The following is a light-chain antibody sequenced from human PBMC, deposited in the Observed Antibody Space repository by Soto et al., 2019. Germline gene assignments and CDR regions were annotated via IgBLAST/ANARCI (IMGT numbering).Light chain of an antibody. CDR3: TSYARSGYV. CDR1: SSDIHDYNF. J-gene: IGLJ1*01. CDR2: EVT. Sequence: QSALTQPASVSGSPGQSITISCTGTSSDIHDYNFVSWYQQHPGRAPKLIIYEVTRRPSGVSDRFSGSKSGNMASLTISGLQAEDEADYYCTSYARSGYVFGTGTKLTVL. V-gene: IGLV2-14*01.